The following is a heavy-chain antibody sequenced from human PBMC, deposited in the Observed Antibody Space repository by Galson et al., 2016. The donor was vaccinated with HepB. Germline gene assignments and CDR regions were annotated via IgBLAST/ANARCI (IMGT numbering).Heavy chain of an antibody. CDR1: GGSFSGYY. D-gene: IGHD3-3*01. J-gene: IGHJ6*02. V-gene: IGHV4-34*01. CDR3: ASLMYYDFWSGPNYGMDV. Sequence: ETLSLTCAVYGGSFSGYYWSWIRQPPGKGLEWIGEINHSGSAKYNPSLKSRVTTSVDTSKNQFSLNLNSVTAADTAVYYCASLMYYDFWSGPNYGMDVWGQGTTVTVSS. CDR2: INHSGSA.